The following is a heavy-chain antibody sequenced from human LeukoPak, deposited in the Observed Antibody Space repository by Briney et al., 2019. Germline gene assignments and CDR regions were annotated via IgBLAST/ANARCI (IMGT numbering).Heavy chain of an antibody. CDR2: IYHSGST. V-gene: IGHV4-4*02. D-gene: IGHD2-2*01. J-gene: IGHJ5*02. CDR1: VGSISSSNW. Sequence: SGTLSLTCAVSVGSISSSNWWSWVRQPPGKGLEWIGEIYHSGSTNYNPSLKSRVTISVDKSKNQFSLKLSSVTAADTAVYYCARRPRDCSSTSCYEGWFDPWGQGTLVTVSS. CDR3: ARRPRDCSSTSCYEGWFDP.